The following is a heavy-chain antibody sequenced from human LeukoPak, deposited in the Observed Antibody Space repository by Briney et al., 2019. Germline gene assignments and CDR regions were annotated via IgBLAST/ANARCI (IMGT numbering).Heavy chain of an antibody. CDR2: FDPEDGET. CDR1: GYTLTELP. CDR3: ATPRWYLQDPFDY. D-gene: IGHD2-15*01. J-gene: IGHJ4*02. V-gene: IGHV1-24*01. Sequence: VASVKVSCKVSGYTLTELPMHWVRQAPGKGLEWMGGFDPEDGETIYAQKFQGRVTMTEDTSTDTAYMELSSLRSEDTAVYYCATPRWYLQDPFDYWGQGTLVTVSS.